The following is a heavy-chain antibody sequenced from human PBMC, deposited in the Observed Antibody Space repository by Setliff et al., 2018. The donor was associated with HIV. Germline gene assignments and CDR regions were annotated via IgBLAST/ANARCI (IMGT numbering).Heavy chain of an antibody. CDR2: INTSGGSA. CDR3: ARNQGDSSGWYAGDY. D-gene: IGHD6-19*01. Sequence: ASVKVSCKASGYTFTSYPMHLVRQAPGQGLEWMGVINTSGGSAGYAEKFRGRVTMTRDTSTSTVYMDLRNLRSEDTAVYYCARNQGDSSGWYAGDYWGHGTLVTVSS. V-gene: IGHV1-46*01. J-gene: IGHJ4*01. CDR1: GYTFTSYP.